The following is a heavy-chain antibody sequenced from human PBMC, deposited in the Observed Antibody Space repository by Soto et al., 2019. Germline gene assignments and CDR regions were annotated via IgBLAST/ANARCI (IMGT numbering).Heavy chain of an antibody. CDR1: GFTFSSYG. D-gene: IGHD3-22*01. V-gene: IGHV3-33*01. CDR3: ARAHTYYYDSSGYYPGV. J-gene: IGHJ6*02. CDR2: IWYDGSNK. Sequence: PGGSLRLSCAASGFTFSSYGMHWVRQAPGQGLEWVAVIWYDGSNKYYADSVKGRFTISRDNSKNTLYLQMNSLRAEDTAVYYCARAHTYYYDSSGYYPGVWGQGTTVTVSS.